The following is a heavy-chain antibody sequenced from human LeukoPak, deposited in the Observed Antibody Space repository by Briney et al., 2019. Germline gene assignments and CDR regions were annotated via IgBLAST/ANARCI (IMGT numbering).Heavy chain of an antibody. Sequence: PSETLSLTCTVSGGSISSYYWSWIRQPPGKGLEWIGYIYYSGSTNYNPSLKSRVTISVDTSKNQFSLKLSSVTAADTAVYYCASSLTMVRGVINSFDYWGQGTLVTVSS. D-gene: IGHD3-10*01. CDR1: GGSISSYY. CDR2: IYYSGST. CDR3: ASSLTMVRGVINSFDY. V-gene: IGHV4-59*08. J-gene: IGHJ4*02.